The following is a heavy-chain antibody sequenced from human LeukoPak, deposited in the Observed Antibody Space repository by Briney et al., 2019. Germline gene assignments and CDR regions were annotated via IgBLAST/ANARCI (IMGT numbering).Heavy chain of an antibody. D-gene: IGHD6-19*01. Sequence: GGSLRLSCTASGFTFSSHWMTWVRQPPGKGLEWVANIKEDGSVKYYVDSVKGRFAISRDNTKNALYLQMNSLRADDTAVYFCARDSTWLLDYWGQGTLITVSS. CDR2: IKEDGSVK. CDR3: ARDSTWLLDY. V-gene: IGHV3-7*03. CDR1: GFTFSSHW. J-gene: IGHJ4*02.